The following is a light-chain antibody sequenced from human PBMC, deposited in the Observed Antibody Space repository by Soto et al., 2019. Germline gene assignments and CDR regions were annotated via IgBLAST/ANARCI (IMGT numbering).Light chain of an antibody. CDR1: SSNIGAGYD. CDR3: QSYDSSLSGSV. V-gene: IGLV1-40*01. Sequence: QSVLTQPPSVSGAPGQRVTIFCTGSSSNIGAGYDVHWYQQLPGTAPKLLIYRNSNRPSGVPDRFSGSKSGTSGSLAITGLQAEDEADYYCQSYDSSLSGSVFGGGTKLTVL. CDR2: RNS. J-gene: IGLJ2*01.